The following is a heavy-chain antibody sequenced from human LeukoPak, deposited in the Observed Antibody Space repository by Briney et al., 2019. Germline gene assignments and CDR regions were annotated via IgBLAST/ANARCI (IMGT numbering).Heavy chain of an antibody. D-gene: IGHD6-13*01. V-gene: IGHV4-34*01. CDR1: GGSFSGYY. Sequence: SETLSLTCAVYGGSFSGYYWSWIRQPPGKGLEWIGEINHSGSTNYNPSLKSRVTISVDTSKNQFSLKLSSVTAADTAVYYCARRDSSSWYYMDVWGKGTTVTVSS. J-gene: IGHJ6*03. CDR2: INHSGST. CDR3: ARRDSSSWYYMDV.